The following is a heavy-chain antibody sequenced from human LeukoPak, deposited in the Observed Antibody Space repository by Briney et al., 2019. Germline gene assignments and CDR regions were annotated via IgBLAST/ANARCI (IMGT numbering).Heavy chain of an antibody. CDR1: GYTFTSYD. CDR2: MNPNSGNT. J-gene: IGHJ4*02. V-gene: IGHV1-8*01. Sequence: ASVKVSCKASGYTFTSYDINWVRQATGQGLEWMRWMNPNSGNTGYAQKFQGRVTMTRNTSISTAYMELSSLRSEDTAVYYCASTFIVGAVGDYWGQGTLVTVSS. CDR3: ASTFIVGAVGDY. D-gene: IGHD1-26*01.